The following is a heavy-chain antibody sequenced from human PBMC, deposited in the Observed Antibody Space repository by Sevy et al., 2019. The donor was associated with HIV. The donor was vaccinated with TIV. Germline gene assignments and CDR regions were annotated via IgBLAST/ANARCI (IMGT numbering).Heavy chain of an antibody. J-gene: IGHJ4*02. D-gene: IGHD3-22*01. CDR2: FDPEDGET. CDR1: GYTLTALS. CDR3: ATTKDYYDSSGYPFDQ. V-gene: IGHV1-24*01. Sequence: ASVKVSCKVSGYTLTALSMHWVRQAPGKGLEWMGTFDPEDGETRFAQKFQGRVTMTEDTSTDTAYMELSSLRSEDTAVYFCATTKDYYDSSGYPFDQWGQGALVTVSS.